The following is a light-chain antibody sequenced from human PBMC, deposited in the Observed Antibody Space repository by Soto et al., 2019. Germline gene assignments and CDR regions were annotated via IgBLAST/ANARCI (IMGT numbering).Light chain of an antibody. CDR2: SNH. V-gene: IGLV1-47*02. CDR3: VSWDDSLSGLV. CDR1: NANIGNNF. Sequence: QSVLTQPPSASGTPGQRVTISCSGRNANIGNNFVCWYQQLPGTAPKLLIYSNHQRPSGVPDRFSGSKSGTSASLAISGLRSEDEGDYYCVSWDDSLSGLVVGTGTKVTVL. J-gene: IGLJ1*01.